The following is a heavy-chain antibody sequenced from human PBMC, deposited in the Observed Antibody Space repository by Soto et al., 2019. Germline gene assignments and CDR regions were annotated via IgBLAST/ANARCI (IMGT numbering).Heavy chain of an antibody. J-gene: IGHJ6*02. D-gene: IGHD2-15*01. CDR2: ISGSGGST. Sequence: GGSLRLSCAASGFTFSSYAMSWVRQAPGKGLEWVSAISGSGGSTYYADSVKGRFTNSRDNSKNTLYLQMNSLRAEDTAVYYCAKGSKVVAATYYYYGMDVWGQGTTVTVSS. CDR1: GFTFSSYA. V-gene: IGHV3-23*01. CDR3: AKGSKVVAATYYYYGMDV.